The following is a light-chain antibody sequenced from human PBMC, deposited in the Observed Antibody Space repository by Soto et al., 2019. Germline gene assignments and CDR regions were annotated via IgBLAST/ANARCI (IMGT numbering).Light chain of an antibody. CDR2: EVN. CDR1: SGDVGNYNL. Sequence: QSALTQPASVSGSPGQSITISCTGNSGDVGNYNLVSWYQQHPGKAPRLMIYEVNKWPSGVSNRFSGSKSGNTASLTISGLQAEDEADYYCCSYVGSSTSYVFGTGTKLTVL. J-gene: IGLJ1*01. CDR3: CSYVGSSTSYV. V-gene: IGLV2-23*02.